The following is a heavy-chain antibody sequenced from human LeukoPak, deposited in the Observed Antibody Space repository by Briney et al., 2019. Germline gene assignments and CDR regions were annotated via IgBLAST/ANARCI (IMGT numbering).Heavy chain of an antibody. CDR1: GGSFSGYY. J-gene: IGHJ4*02. V-gene: IGHV4-34*01. CDR3: ARLRTQLRVFDY. D-gene: IGHD2-2*01. Sequence: PSETLSLTCAVYGGSFSGYYWSWIRQPPGKGLEWIGEINHSGSTNYNPSLKSRVTISVDTSKNQFSLKLSSVTAADTAVYYCARLRTQLRVFDYWGQGTLVTVSS. CDR2: INHSGST.